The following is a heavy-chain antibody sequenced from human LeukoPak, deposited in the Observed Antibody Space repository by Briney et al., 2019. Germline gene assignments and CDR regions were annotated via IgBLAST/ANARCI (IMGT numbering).Heavy chain of an antibody. J-gene: IGHJ3*02. CDR2: IYTSGST. Sequence: SETLSLTCTVSGGSISSGSNYWSWIRQPAGKGLEWIVHIYTSGSTKYNPSLKSRVTISVDTSKNQFSLKLTSVTAADTAMYYCARYSAGRYDFWSGYFHAFDIWGQGTMVTVSS. V-gene: IGHV4-61*09. CDR1: GGSISSGSNY. D-gene: IGHD3-3*01. CDR3: ARYSAGRYDFWSGYFHAFDI.